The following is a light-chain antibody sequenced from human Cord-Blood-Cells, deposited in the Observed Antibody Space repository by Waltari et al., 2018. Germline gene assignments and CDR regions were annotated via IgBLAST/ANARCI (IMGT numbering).Light chain of an antibody. Sequence: QSALTQPASVSGSPGQSITLPCTGTSSDVGGYNYVSCYQQHPGKAPKLIIYDVSNRPSGVSNRFSGSKSGNTASLTSSGLQAEDEADYYCSSYTSSSTWVFGGGTKLTVL. CDR1: SSDVGGYNY. V-gene: IGLV2-14*03. J-gene: IGLJ3*02. CDR2: DVS. CDR3: SSYTSSSTWV.